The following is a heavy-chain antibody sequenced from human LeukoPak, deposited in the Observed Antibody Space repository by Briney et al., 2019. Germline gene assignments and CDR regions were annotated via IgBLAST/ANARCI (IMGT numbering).Heavy chain of an antibody. CDR1: GFSFTGIW. CDR3: AQEGN. CDR2: IKEDGSEK. Sequence: GGSLRLSCVASGFSFTGIWMSWVRQAPGKGPEWVASIKEDGSEKYYGDSVSGRFTISRDNAKNSLYLQMNSLRAEDTAVYYCAQEGNWGQGTLVTVSS. V-gene: IGHV3-7*01. J-gene: IGHJ4*02.